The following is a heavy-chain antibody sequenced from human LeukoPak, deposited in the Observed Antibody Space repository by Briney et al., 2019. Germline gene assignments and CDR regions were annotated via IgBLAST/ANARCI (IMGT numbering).Heavy chain of an antibody. CDR1: GGSFSGYY. J-gene: IGHJ4*02. CDR3: ARDRVRSTTNYFDY. Sequence: SETLSLTCAVYGGSFSGYYWSWIRQPPGKGLEWIGEINHSGSTNYNPSLKSRVTISVDTSKNQFSLKLSSVTAADTAVYYCARDRVRSTTNYFDYWGQGTLVTVSS. CDR2: INHSGST. D-gene: IGHD1-1*01. V-gene: IGHV4-34*01.